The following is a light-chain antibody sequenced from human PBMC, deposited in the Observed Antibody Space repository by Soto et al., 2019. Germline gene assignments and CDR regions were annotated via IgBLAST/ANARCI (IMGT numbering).Light chain of an antibody. Sequence: DIQMTQSPSTLSASVGDRVTITCRASQSISSWLAWYQQKPGKAPKLLIYMASSLEGGVPSRFTSGRSETESTLTISGLQPAAPASYFCQHYRSYPFTFGARATVAIK. J-gene: IGKJ3*01. V-gene: IGKV1-5*03. CDR3: QHYRSYPFT. CDR1: QSISSW. CDR2: MAS.